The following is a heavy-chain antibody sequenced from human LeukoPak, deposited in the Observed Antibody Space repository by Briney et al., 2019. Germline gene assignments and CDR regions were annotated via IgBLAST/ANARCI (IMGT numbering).Heavy chain of an antibody. D-gene: IGHD3-10*01. CDR3: AREGVWGSFGELMLARGGADY. J-gene: IGHJ4*02. Sequence: ASVKVSCKASGYTFTSYGISWVRQAPGQGLEWMGWISAYNGNTNYAQKLQGRVTMTTDTSTSTAYMELRSLRSDDTAVYYCAREGVWGSFGELMLARGGADYWGQGTLVTVSS. CDR1: GYTFTSYG. CDR2: ISAYNGNT. V-gene: IGHV1-18*01.